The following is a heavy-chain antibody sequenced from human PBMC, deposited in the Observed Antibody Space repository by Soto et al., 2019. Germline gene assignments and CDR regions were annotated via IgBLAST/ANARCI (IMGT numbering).Heavy chain of an antibody. Sequence: QVQLQESGPGVVKPSETLSLTCTVSGGSVSSGSYYWSWIRQPPGKGLEWIGFIYYSGSTNYNPSLKSRVTMSVDTSKNQFSLKLSSVTAADTAVYYCARRTETPNGFGPWGQGTLVTVSS. D-gene: IGHD1-7*01. CDR3: ARRTETPNGFGP. CDR2: IYYSGST. CDR1: GGSVSSGSYY. V-gene: IGHV4-61*01. J-gene: IGHJ5*02.